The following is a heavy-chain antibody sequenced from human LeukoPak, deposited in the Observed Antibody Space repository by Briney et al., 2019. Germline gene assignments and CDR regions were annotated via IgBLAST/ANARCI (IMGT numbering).Heavy chain of an antibody. J-gene: IGHJ4*02. CDR2: INHSGST. CDR3: ARAGGDYDEYYFDY. Sequence: SETLSLTCAVYGGSFSGYYWSWIRQPPGKGLEWIGEINHSGSTNYNPSLKSRVTISVDTSKNQFSLKLSSVTAADTAVYYCARAGGDYDEYYFDYWGQGTLVTVSS. V-gene: IGHV4-34*01. D-gene: IGHD3-16*01. CDR1: GGSFSGYY.